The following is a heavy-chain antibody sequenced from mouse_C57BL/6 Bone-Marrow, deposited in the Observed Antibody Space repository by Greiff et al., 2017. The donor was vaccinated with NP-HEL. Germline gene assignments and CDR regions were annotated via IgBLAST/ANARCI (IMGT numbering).Heavy chain of an antibody. CDR1: GFTFSSYA. CDR2: ISDGGSYT. CDR3: ARGIYYYGSSYEIYFDY. V-gene: IGHV5-4*01. J-gene: IGHJ2*01. D-gene: IGHD1-1*01. Sequence: EVQLVESGGGLVKPGGSLKLSCAASGFTFSSYAMSWVRQTPEKRLEWVATISDGGSYTYYPDNVKGRFTISRDNAKNNLYLQMSHLKSEDTAMYYCARGIYYYGSSYEIYFDYWGQGTTLTVSS.